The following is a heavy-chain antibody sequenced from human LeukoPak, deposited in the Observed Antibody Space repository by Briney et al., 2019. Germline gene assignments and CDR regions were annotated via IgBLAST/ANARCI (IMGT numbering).Heavy chain of an antibody. CDR2: INHSGST. V-gene: IGHV4-34*01. Sequence: SSETLSLTCAVYGGSFSGYYWSWIRQPPGKGLEWIGEINHSGSTNYNPSLKSRVTISVDTSKNQFSLKLSSVTAADTAVYYCARGGWFDYYYYYYMDVWGKGTTVTVSS. J-gene: IGHJ6*03. D-gene: IGHD2-15*01. CDR3: ARGGWFDYYYYYYMDV. CDR1: GGSFSGYY.